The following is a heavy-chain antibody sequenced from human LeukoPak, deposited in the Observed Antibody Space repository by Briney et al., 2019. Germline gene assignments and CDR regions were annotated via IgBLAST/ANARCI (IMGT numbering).Heavy chain of an antibody. V-gene: IGHV4-61*01. Sequence: SETLSLTCTVSGGSVSSGSYYWSWIRQPPGKGLEWIGYIYYSGSTNYNPSPKSRVTISVGTSKNQFSLKLSSVTAADTAVYYCARDEGSSWSSYYYYYGMDVWGQGTTVTVSS. CDR1: GGSVSSGSYY. J-gene: IGHJ6*02. CDR2: IYYSGST. D-gene: IGHD6-13*01. CDR3: ARDEGSSWSSYYYYYGMDV.